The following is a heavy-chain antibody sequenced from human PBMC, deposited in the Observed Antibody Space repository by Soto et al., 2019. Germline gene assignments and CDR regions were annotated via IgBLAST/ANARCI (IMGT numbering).Heavy chain of an antibody. Sequence: QLVQSGPEVKKPGASVEVSCKASGYTFTGYFIHWVRQAPGQGLEWMGWINPNSGGINYAQKFQGRVTMTRDTSISTAYMELSSLRSDDTAVYYCARSVSTISARPDYWGQGTLVTVSS. CDR3: ARSVSTISARPDY. CDR2: INPNSGGI. J-gene: IGHJ4*02. CDR1: GYTFTGYF. V-gene: IGHV1-2*02. D-gene: IGHD6-6*01.